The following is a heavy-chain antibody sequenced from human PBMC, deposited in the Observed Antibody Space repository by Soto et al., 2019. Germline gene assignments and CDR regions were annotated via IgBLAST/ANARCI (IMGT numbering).Heavy chain of an antibody. V-gene: IGHV3-23*01. CDR3: ARGLDGYSDSDVWFDP. CDR2: ISGGGAST. J-gene: IGHJ5*02. D-gene: IGHD4-17*01. Sequence: EEQLLESGGGLVQPGGSLRLSCAASGFSFSSYGMSWVRQAPGKGLEWVSGISGGGASTYYADSVKGRFTISRDKSKNTLYLQMNSLRAEDTAVYYCARGLDGYSDSDVWFDPWGQVTLVSVSS. CDR1: GFSFSSYG.